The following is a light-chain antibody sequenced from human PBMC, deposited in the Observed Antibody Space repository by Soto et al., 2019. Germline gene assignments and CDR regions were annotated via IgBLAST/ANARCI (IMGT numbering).Light chain of an antibody. CDR1: QSVSSN. V-gene: IGKV3-15*01. J-gene: IGKJ1*01. CDR2: GAS. CDR3: QQYNNWPRT. Sequence: EIVMTQSPATLSVSPGERATLSCRASQSVSSNLAWYQPKPDQAPRLLIYGASTRATGIPARFSGSGSGTEFTLTISSLQSEDFAVYYCQQYNNWPRTFGQGTKVEIK.